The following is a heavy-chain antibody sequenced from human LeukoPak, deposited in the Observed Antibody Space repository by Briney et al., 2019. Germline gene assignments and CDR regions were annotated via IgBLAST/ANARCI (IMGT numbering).Heavy chain of an antibody. CDR3: ARDPGIAVAGTPGTYYYYYYGMDV. Sequence: ASVKVSCKASGYTFTSNYIHWVRQAPGQGLEWMGMIYPRDGSTSYAQKFQGRVTVTRDTSTSTAYMELSSLRSEDTAVYYCARDPGIAVAGTPGTYYYYYYGMDVWGQGTTVTVSS. J-gene: IGHJ6*02. CDR2: IYPRDGST. V-gene: IGHV1-46*01. CDR1: GYTFTSNY. D-gene: IGHD6-19*01.